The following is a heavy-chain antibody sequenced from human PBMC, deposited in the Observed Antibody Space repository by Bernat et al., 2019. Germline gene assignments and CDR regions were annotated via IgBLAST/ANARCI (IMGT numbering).Heavy chain of an antibody. D-gene: IGHD4-23*01. CDR2: INPNSGGT. Sequence: QVQLVQSGAEVKKPGASVKVSCKASGYTFSGYYIHWVRQAPVQGLEWMGWINPNSGGTNYPHEFQGRVTMTRDTSISTVYMELRRLRSDDTAVYYCVRGGTTLVTPRSFFFDFWGQGTLLTVSS. CDR3: VRGGTTLVTPRSFFFDF. V-gene: IGHV1-2*02. J-gene: IGHJ4*02. CDR1: GYTFSGYY.